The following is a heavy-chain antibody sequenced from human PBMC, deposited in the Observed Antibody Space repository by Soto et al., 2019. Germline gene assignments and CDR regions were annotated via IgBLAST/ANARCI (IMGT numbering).Heavy chain of an antibody. V-gene: IGHV4-4*02. CDR3: ARTRQSCSSSRCHDVYFDY. CDR2: IHHNGDT. CDR1: GDSMNTNNW. Sequence: SETLSLTCAVFGDSMNTNNWWSWVRQTPGKGLEWIGEIHHNGDTTYSPSLKSRVTMSLDKSKYQFSLRLTSVTAADTAVYYCARTRQSCSSSRCHDVYFDYWGRGTLVTVSS. J-gene: IGHJ4*02. D-gene: IGHD2-2*01.